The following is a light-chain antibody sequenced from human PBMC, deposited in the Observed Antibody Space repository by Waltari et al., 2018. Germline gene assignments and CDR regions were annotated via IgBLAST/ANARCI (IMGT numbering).Light chain of an antibody. CDR2: DVS. J-gene: IGLJ3*02. CDR3: NSYTVSSSWV. V-gene: IGLV2-14*01. CDR1: SSDIAFYNY. Sequence: QSALTQPASVSGSPGQSITISCTGTSSDIAFYNYVSWYQQHPGKAPKLMIYDVSERPSGVSNRFSGSKSGNTASLTISGLQAEDEADYYCNSYTVSSSWVFGGGTKLTVL.